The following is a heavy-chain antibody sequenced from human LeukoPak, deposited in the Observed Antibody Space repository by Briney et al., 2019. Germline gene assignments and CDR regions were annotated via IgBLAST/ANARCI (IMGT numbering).Heavy chain of an antibody. D-gene: IGHD6-13*01. Sequence: EASVKVSCKASGYTFTGYYMHWVRQAPGQGLEWMGWINPNSSGTNYAQKFQGRVTMTRDTSISTAYMELSRLSSDDTAVYYCARPLREQQLVSSWFDPWGQGTLATVSS. CDR1: GYTFTGYY. CDR3: ARPLREQQLVSSWFDP. V-gene: IGHV1-2*02. CDR2: INPNSSGT. J-gene: IGHJ5*02.